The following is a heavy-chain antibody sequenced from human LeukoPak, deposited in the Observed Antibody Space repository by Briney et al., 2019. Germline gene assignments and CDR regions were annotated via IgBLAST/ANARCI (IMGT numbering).Heavy chain of an antibody. J-gene: IGHJ4*02. D-gene: IGHD3-22*01. CDR2: ISDGGGST. CDR3: AKARTNDRVVVITPRIVDY. Sequence: PGGSLRLSCAASGFTFSTYAMSWVRQAPGKGLEWVSTISDGGGSTYYADSVKGRFTISRDNSKNTLFLQMNSLRAEDTALYYCAKARTNDRVVVITPRIVDYWGQGTLVTVPS. CDR1: GFTFSTYA. V-gene: IGHV3-23*01.